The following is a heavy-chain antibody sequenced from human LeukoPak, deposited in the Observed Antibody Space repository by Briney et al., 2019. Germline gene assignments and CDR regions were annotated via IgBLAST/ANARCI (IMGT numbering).Heavy chain of an antibody. V-gene: IGHV4-59*01. J-gene: IGHJ4*02. CDR2: IYYSGST. Sequence: SETLSLTCTVSGGSISSYYWSWIRKPPGKGLEWIGYIYYSGSTNYNPSLKSRVIISVDTSKNQFSLKLSSVTAADTAVYYCARDRELGFWGQGTLVTVSS. CDR1: GGSISSYY. CDR3: ARDRELGF. D-gene: IGHD1-26*01.